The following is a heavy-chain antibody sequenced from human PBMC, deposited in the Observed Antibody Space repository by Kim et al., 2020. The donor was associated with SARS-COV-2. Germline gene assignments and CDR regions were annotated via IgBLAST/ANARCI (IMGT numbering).Heavy chain of an antibody. V-gene: IGHV6-1*01. CDR3: ARDGVNWFDP. Sequence: SQTLSLTCVISGDSVSSNSAAWNWIRQSPSRGLEWLGRTYYRSQCYYDFAVSVEGRITINPDTSKNQFSLQLKSVTPEDTAVYYCARDGVNWFDPWGQGTLVTVAS. D-gene: IGHD3-16*01. J-gene: IGHJ5*02. CDR2: TYYRSQCYY. CDR1: GDSVSSNSAA.